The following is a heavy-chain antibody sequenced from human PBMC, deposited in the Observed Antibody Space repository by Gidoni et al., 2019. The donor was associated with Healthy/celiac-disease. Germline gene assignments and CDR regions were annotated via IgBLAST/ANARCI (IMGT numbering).Heavy chain of an antibody. V-gene: IGHV3-23*01. Sequence: EVQLLESGGGLVQPGGSLRLSCAASGFTFSSYAISWVRQAPGKGLEWVSAISGSGGSTYYADSVKGRFTISRDNSKNTLYLQMNSLRAEDTAVYYCAKAIPSHYYDSSGYYSPFDYWGQGTLVTVSS. J-gene: IGHJ4*02. CDR1: GFTFSSYA. D-gene: IGHD3-22*01. CDR3: AKAIPSHYYDSSGYYSPFDY. CDR2: ISGSGGST.